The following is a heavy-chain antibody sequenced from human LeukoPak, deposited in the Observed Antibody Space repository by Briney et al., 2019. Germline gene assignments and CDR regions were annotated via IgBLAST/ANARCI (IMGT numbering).Heavy chain of an antibody. V-gene: IGHV4-59*01. CDR1: GGSISSYY. CDR2: IYYSGST. J-gene: IGHJ4*02. D-gene: IGHD3-22*01. Sequence: SETLSLTCTVSGGSISSYYWSWIRQPPGKGLEWIGYIYYSGSTNYNPSLKSRVTISVDTSKNQISLKLSSVTAADTAVYYCAREGSDSSGYYYLHYWGQGTLVTVSS. CDR3: AREGSDSSGYYYLHY.